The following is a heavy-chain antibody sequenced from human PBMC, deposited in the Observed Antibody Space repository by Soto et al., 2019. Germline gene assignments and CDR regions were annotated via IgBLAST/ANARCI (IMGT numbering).Heavy chain of an antibody. V-gene: IGHV3-15*01. D-gene: IGHD4-4*01. Sequence: EVQLVESGGGLVKPGGSLRLSCEASGFTFSNAWMSWVRQAPGKGLEWVGRIKTKKDGGTIDYAAPVKGRFTISRNDSNNTVYLQLNNLKTEDTAVYYCPTLFIIVDYSKNWGQGTLVTVSS. CDR2: IKTKKDGGTI. CDR3: PTLFIIVDYSKN. CDR1: GFTFSNAW. J-gene: IGHJ4*02.